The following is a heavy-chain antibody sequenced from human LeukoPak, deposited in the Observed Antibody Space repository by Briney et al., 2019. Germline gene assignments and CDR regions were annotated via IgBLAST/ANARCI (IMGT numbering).Heavy chain of an antibody. V-gene: IGHV4-4*02. CDR3: ARQGYCSGGSCYSSFDY. CDR2: IYHNGST. D-gene: IGHD2-15*01. CDR1: GGSISSRNW. Sequence: SGTLSLTCAVSGGSISSRNWWTWVRQPPGKGLEWIGEIYHNGSTNYNPSLKSRVTISVDTSKNQFSLKLSSVTAADTAVYYCARQGYCSGGSCYSSFDYWGQGTLVTVSS. J-gene: IGHJ4*02.